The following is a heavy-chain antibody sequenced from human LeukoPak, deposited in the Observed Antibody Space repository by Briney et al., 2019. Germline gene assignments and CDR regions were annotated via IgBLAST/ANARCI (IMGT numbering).Heavy chain of an antibody. CDR2: IYYSGST. CDR3: ARVHGAHRQLRYFDWLFRYYFDY. Sequence: SETLSLTCTVSGGSISSSSYYWGWIRQPPGKGPEWIGSIYYSGSTYYNPSLKSRVTISVDTSKNQFSLKLSSVTAADTAVYYCARVHGAHRQLRYFDWLFRYYFDYWGQGTLVTVSS. V-gene: IGHV4-39*07. CDR1: GGSISSSSYY. D-gene: IGHD3-9*01. J-gene: IGHJ4*02.